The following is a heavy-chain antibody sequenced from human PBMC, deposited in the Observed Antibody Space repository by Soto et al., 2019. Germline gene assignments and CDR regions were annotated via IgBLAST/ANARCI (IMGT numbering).Heavy chain of an antibody. CDR1: GFTVSSNY. J-gene: IGHJ4*02. CDR3: ARSKTRYSSGWYSGVY. V-gene: IGHV3-66*01. Sequence: GGSLRLSCAASGFTVSSNYMSWVRQAPGKGLEWVSVIYSGGSTYYADSVKGRFTISRDNSKNTLYLQMNSLRAEDTAVYYCARSKTRYSSGWYSGVYWGQGTLVTVSS. D-gene: IGHD6-19*01. CDR2: IYSGGST.